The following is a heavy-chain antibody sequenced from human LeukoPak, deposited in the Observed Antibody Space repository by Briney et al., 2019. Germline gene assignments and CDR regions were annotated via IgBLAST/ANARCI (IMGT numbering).Heavy chain of an antibody. J-gene: IGHJ4*02. CDR1: GGSISSYY. CDR2: IYYSGST. D-gene: IGHD2-15*01. Sequence: SETLSLTCTVSGGSISSYYWSWIRQPPGKGLEWIGYIYYSGSTNYNPSLKSRVTISVDTSKNQFSLKLSSVAAADTAVYYCARGCSGSSCYFDYWGQGTLVTVSS. CDR3: ARGCSGSSCYFDY. V-gene: IGHV4-59*01.